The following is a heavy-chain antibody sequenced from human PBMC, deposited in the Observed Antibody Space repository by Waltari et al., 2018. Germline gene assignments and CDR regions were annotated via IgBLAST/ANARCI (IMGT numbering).Heavy chain of an antibody. J-gene: IGHJ4*02. CDR1: GFSLSTSGVG. CDR2: IYWNDDK. D-gene: IGHD4-17*01. CDR3: AHHESDYGDSENFDY. V-gene: IGHV2-5*01. Sequence: QITLKESGPTLVKPTQTLTLTCTFSGFSLSTSGVGVGWIRQPPGKALEWLALIYWNDDKRYSPSLKSRLTITKDTSKNQVVLTMTNMDPVDTATYYCAHHESDYGDSENFDYWGQGTLVTVSS.